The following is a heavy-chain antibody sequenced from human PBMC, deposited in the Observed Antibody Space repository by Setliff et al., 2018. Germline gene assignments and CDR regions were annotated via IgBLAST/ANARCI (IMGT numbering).Heavy chain of an antibody. J-gene: IGHJ4*02. Sequence: AGGSLRLSCAASGFTFSSYAMSWVRQAPGKGLEWVSAISGSGGSTYYADSVKGRFTISRDNVKNSLFLQMNSLRAEDTAVYYCVRDLHWGFDYWGLGTLVTVSS. D-gene: IGHD7-27*01. CDR3: VRDLHWGFDY. V-gene: IGHV3-23*01. CDR2: ISGSGGST. CDR1: GFTFSSYA.